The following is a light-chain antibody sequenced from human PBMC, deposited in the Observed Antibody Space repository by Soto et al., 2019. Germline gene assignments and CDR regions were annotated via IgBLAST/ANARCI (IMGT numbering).Light chain of an antibody. Sequence: QSVLTQPPSVSGAPGQRVIISCTGGSSNIGANNDVHWYQRTPGRAPKLLIYGDNNRPSGVPDRFSGSKSGTSASLAITGLQAEDEADYYCHSYDDSLSGSVFGGGTKLTVL. CDR3: HSYDDSLSGSV. CDR1: SSNIGANND. V-gene: IGLV1-40*01. J-gene: IGLJ3*02. CDR2: GDN.